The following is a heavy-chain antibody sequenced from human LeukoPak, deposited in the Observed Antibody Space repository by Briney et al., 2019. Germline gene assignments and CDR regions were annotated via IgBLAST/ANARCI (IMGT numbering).Heavy chain of an antibody. J-gene: IGHJ4*02. CDR3: ARHGQSSDY. CDR2: IHTSGST. V-gene: IGHV4-61*02. D-gene: IGHD3/OR15-3a*01. CDR1: VGPVGSGSYY. Sequence: NPSDTLSLTCTVSVGPVGSGSYYWDWIRQTAGKGLEWIGRIHTSGSTKYSPSLKSRLTILIDTSSNQVSLNLSSVTAADTAIYYCARHGQSSDYWGPGTEVTVSS.